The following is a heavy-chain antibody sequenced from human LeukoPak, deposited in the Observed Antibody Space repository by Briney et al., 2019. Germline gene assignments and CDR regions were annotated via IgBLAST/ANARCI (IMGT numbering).Heavy chain of an antibody. Sequence: GGSLRLSCAASGFTFSSYWMSWVRQAPGKGLEWVANIKQDGSEKYYVDSVKGRFTISRDNAKNSLYLQMNSLRAEDTAVYYCARVPDIVVVVAAPVDYWGQGTLVTVPS. V-gene: IGHV3-7*01. CDR3: ARVPDIVVVVAAPVDY. CDR2: IKQDGSEK. D-gene: IGHD2-15*01. J-gene: IGHJ4*02. CDR1: GFTFSSYW.